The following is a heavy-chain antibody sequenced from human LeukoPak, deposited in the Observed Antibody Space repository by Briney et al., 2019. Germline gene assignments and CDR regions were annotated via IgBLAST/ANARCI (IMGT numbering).Heavy chain of an antibody. Sequence: QAGGSLRLSCAASGFTFSSYEMNWVRQAPGKGLEWVSAISGSGGSTYYADSVRGRFTISRDNSKNTLYLQMNSLRAEDTAVYYCARAPPHHWGVDYWGQGTLVTVSS. CDR1: GFTFSSYE. J-gene: IGHJ4*02. CDR3: ARAPPHHWGVDY. CDR2: ISGSGGST. D-gene: IGHD7-27*01. V-gene: IGHV3-23*01.